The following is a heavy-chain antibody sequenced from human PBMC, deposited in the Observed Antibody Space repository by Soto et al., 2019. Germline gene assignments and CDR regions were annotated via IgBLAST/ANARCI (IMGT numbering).Heavy chain of an antibody. CDR1: GFTFSSYA. D-gene: IGHD2-15*01. CDR2: ISKRGDYT. Sequence: EVQLLESGGALVQPGGSLRLSCAASGFTFSSYAMSWVRLPPGKGLELVSAISKRGDYTYYANSVKGRFTISRDNARNTPFLQMNRLSCADPAIYYCAKEWTPSEYLDRGTPITVSS. CDR3: AKEWTPSEY. J-gene: IGHJ4*02. V-gene: IGHV3-23*01.